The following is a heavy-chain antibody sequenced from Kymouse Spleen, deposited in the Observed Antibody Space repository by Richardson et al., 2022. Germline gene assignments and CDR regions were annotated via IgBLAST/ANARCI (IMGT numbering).Heavy chain of an antibody. V-gene: IGHV3-74*01. CDR1: GFTFSSYW. Sequence: EVQLVESGGGLVQPGGSLRLSCAASGFTFSSYWMHWVRQAPGKGLVWVSRINSDGSSTSYADSVKGRFTISRDNAKNTLYLQMNSLRAEDTAVYYCARQLEPRDYYYGMDVWGQGTTVTVSS. CDR2: INSDGSST. J-gene: IGHJ6*02. D-gene: IGHD1-1*01. CDR3: ARQLEPRDYYYGMDV.